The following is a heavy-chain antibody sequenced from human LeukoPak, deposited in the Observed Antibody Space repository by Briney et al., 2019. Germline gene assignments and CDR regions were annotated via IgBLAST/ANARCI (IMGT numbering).Heavy chain of an antibody. D-gene: IGHD1-26*01. CDR3: ARASGRYSDAFDI. Sequence: GASVKVSCKASGYTFTGYYMHWVRQAPGQGLEWMGWINPNSSGTNYAQNFQGRVTMTRDTCISTAYMELSRLRSDDTALYYCARASGRYSDAFDIWGQGTMVTVSS. J-gene: IGHJ3*02. V-gene: IGHV1-2*02. CDR1: GYTFTGYY. CDR2: INPNSSGT.